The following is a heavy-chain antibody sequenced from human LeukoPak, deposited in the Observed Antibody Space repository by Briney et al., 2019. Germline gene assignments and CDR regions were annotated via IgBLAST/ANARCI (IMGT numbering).Heavy chain of an antibody. D-gene: IGHD3-10*01. V-gene: IGHV3-30*18. CDR2: ISYDGSNK. Sequence: GGSLRLSCAASGFTFSSYGMHWVRQAPGKGLEWVAVISYDGSNKYYADSVKGRFTISRDNSKNTLYLQMNSLRAEDTAVYYCAKEWAYYGSGSYYYYYYGMDVWGQGTTVTVSS. CDR1: GFTFSSYG. J-gene: IGHJ6*02. CDR3: AKEWAYYGSGSYYYYYYGMDV.